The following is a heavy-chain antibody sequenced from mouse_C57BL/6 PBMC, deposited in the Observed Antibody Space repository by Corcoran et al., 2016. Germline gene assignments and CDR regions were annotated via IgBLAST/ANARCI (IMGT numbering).Heavy chain of an antibody. J-gene: IGHJ2*01. Sequence: QIQLVQSGPELKKPGETVKISCKASGYTFTTYGMSWVKQAPGKGLKWMGWINTYSGVPTYADYFKGRFAFSLETSASTTYLQINNLKNEDTATYFCARWLQSYFDYWGQGTTLTVSS. V-gene: IGHV9-3*01. CDR1: GYTFTTYG. CDR3: ARWLQSYFDY. CDR2: INTYSGVP.